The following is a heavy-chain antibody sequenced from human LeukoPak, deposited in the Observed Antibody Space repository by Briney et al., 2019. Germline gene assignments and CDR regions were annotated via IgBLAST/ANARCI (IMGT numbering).Heavy chain of an antibody. J-gene: IGHJ5*02. V-gene: IGHV4-38-2*02. CDR1: GYSISSGYY. D-gene: IGHD3-10*01. Sequence: SETLSLTCTVSGYSISSGYYWGWIRQPPGKGLAWIGSIYHSGSTYYNPSLKSRVTISVDTSKNQFSLKLSSVTAADTAVYYCARGRLEYYYGSGSYSFNWFDPWGQGTLVTVSS. CDR2: IYHSGST. CDR3: ARGRLEYYYGSGSYSFNWFDP.